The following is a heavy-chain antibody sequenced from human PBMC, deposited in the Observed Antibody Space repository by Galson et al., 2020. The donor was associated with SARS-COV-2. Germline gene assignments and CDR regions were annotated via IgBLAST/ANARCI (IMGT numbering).Heavy chain of an antibody. CDR3: ARESRWELYFDH. J-gene: IGHJ4*02. V-gene: IGHV4-61*02. D-gene: IGHD1-26*01. Sequence: SETLSLTCTVSGGSISSGSYYWSWIRQPAGKGLEWIGRIYTSGSTNYNPSLKSRVTISVDTSKNQFSLKLSSVTAADTAVYYCARESRWELYFDHWGQGTLVTVSS. CDR2: IYTSGST. CDR1: GGSISSGSYY.